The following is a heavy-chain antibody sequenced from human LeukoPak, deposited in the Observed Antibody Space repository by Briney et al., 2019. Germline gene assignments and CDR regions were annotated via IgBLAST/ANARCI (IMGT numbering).Heavy chain of an antibody. V-gene: IGHV3-23*01. J-gene: IGHJ3*02. Sequence: PGGSLRLSCVASGFTFRTHAMSWVRQAPGKGLVWVSGISDGVGSTYYADSVKGRFTISRDNSKNTLYLQVNSLRAEDTAVYYCAKGGYSYGARDAFDIWGQGTMVTVSS. D-gene: IGHD5-12*01. CDR2: ISDGVGST. CDR3: AKGGYSYGARDAFDI. CDR1: GFTFRTHA.